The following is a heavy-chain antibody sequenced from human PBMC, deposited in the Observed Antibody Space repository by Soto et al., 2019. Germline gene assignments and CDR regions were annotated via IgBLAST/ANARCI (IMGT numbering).Heavy chain of an antibody. CDR1: GGSISSGGYY. D-gene: IGHD1-26*01. J-gene: IGHJ6*03. CDR3: ARESWDFYYYYLDV. CDR2: IYYTGST. Sequence: SESLSLTCTVSGGSISSGGYYWSWIRQHPGKGLEWIGYIYYTGSTYYKPSLKSRVTISVDTSKNQFSLQLSSVTAADSAVYYCARESWDFYYYYLDVWGKGTTVTVSS. V-gene: IGHV4-31*03.